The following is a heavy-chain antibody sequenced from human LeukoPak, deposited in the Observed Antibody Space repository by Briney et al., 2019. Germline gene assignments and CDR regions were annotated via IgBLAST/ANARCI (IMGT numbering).Heavy chain of an antibody. CDR3: ARDKGVRGVIIRVFDY. V-gene: IGHV1-18*01. CDR1: GYTFTSYG. D-gene: IGHD3-10*01. J-gene: IGHJ4*02. Sequence: ASVKVSCKASGYTFTSYGISWVRQAPGQGLEWMGWISAYNGNTNYAQKLQGRVTMTTDTSTSTAYMELRSLRSDDTAVYYCARDKGVRGVIIRVFDYWGQGTLVTVSS. CDR2: ISAYNGNT.